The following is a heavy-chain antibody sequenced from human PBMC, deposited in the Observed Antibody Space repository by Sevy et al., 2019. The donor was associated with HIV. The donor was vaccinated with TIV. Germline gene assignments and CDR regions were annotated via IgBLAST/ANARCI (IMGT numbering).Heavy chain of an antibody. D-gene: IGHD1-7*01. V-gene: IGHV2-5*02. CDR3: AHRLVGMSEWNCSYFDD. Sequence: SGPTLVNPTQTLTLTCTFSGFSIGTSGVGVGWVRQPPGKAVEWLVVIYWDNDKRYSPSFKSRLTVTKDISKNQVVLTMTNLDPADTATYYCAHRLVGMSEWNCSYFDDWGQGTLVTVSS. CDR2: IYWDNDK. J-gene: IGHJ4*02. CDR1: GFSIGTSGVG.